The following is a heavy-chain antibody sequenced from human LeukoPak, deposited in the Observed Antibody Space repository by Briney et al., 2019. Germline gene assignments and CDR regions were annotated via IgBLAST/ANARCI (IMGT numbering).Heavy chain of an antibody. Sequence: GASVKVSCKVSGYTLTEISMHWVRQAPGQGLEWMGGFNPEDVETIYARSFQGRLTVTEDTSTDTAYMELSGLRAEDTAMYYCATEIVGYGDVHYFDSWGQGTLVTVSS. CDR1: GYTLTEIS. D-gene: IGHD4-17*01. V-gene: IGHV1-24*01. CDR2: FNPEDVET. J-gene: IGHJ4*02. CDR3: ATEIVGYGDVHYFDS.